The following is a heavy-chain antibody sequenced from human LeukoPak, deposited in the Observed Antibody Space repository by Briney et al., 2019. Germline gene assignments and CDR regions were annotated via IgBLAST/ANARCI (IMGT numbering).Heavy chain of an antibody. Sequence: ASVKVSCKASGYTFTSYYMHWVRQAPGQGLEWMGIINPSGGSTSYAQKFQGRVTMTRDTSTSTVYMELSSLRSEDTAVYYCARDRPGGYYFGPSTTYYYGMDVWGQGTTVTVSS. V-gene: IGHV1-46*01. CDR1: GYTFTSYY. CDR3: ARDRPGGYYFGPSTTYYYGMDV. J-gene: IGHJ6*02. D-gene: IGHD3-3*01. CDR2: INPSGGST.